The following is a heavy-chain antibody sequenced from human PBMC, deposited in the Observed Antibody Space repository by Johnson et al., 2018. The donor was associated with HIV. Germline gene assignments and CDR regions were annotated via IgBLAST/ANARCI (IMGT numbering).Heavy chain of an antibody. Sequence: EVQLVESGGGLVQSGGSLRLSCGASGFSVSNTYMNWVRQAPGKGLEWVSVIYSGGSTYYADSVKGRFTISRDNSKNTLYLQMNSLRAEDTAVYYCARDNEDIVLVGAFDIWGQGTMVTVSS. CDR3: ARDNEDIVLVGAFDI. D-gene: IGHD2-8*02. CDR2: IYSGGST. CDR1: GFSVSNTY. V-gene: IGHV3-66*02. J-gene: IGHJ3*02.